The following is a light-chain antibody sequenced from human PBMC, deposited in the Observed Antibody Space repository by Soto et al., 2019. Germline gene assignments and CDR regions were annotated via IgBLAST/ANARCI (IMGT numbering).Light chain of an antibody. CDR2: EVS. Sequence: QSVLTQPPSASGSPGQSVTISCTGTSSDVGSYNYVSWYPEHPGKAPKLMIFEVSKRPSGVPDRFTGSKSGNTASLTVSGLQADDEADYYCSSYAGSNNVVFGGGTKLTVL. CDR3: SSYAGSNNVV. J-gene: IGLJ2*01. CDR1: SSDVGSYNY. V-gene: IGLV2-8*01.